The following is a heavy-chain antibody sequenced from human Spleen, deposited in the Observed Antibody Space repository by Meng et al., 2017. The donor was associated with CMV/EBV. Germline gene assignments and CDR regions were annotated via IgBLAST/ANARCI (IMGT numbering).Heavy chain of an antibody. CDR2: IRYDGSNK. CDR1: GFTFSSYG. V-gene: IGHV3-30*02. CDR3: AKGDQPSYYYYGMDV. Sequence: GESLKISCAASGFTFSSYGMHWVRQAPGKGLEWVAFIRYDGSNKYYADSVKGRFTISRDNSKNTLYLQMNSLRAEDTAVYYCAKGDQPSYYYYGMDVWGQGTTVTVSS. D-gene: IGHD2-2*01. J-gene: IGHJ6*02.